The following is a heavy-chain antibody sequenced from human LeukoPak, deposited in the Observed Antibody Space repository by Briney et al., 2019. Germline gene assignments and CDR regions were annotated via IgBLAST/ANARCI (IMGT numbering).Heavy chain of an antibody. Sequence: PGGSLRLSCAASGFTFSSYWMSWVRQAPGKGLEWVSAISGSGGSTYYADSVKGRFTISRDNSKNTLYLQMNSLRAEDTAVYYCAKDDAIPWYFDYWGQGTLVTVSS. J-gene: IGHJ4*02. CDR2: ISGSGGST. V-gene: IGHV3-23*01. CDR1: GFTFSSYW. CDR3: AKDDAIPWYFDY.